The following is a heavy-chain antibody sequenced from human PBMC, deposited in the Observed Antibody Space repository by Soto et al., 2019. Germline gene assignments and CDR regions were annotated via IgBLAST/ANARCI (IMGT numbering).Heavy chain of an antibody. CDR2: ISRDGTST. J-gene: IGHJ4*02. CDR3: ARRPSGSGFYVGDY. V-gene: IGHV3-74*01. Sequence: RQDPGKGLVWVSRISRDGTSTNYADSVKGRFTISRDNAKNTLYLQMNSLRAEDTAIYFSARRPSGSGFYVGDYWGQGTQVTVSS. D-gene: IGHD6-19*01.